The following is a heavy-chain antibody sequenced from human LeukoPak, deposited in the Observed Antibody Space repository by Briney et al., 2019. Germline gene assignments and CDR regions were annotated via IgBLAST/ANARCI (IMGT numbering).Heavy chain of an antibody. V-gene: IGHV4-39*07. D-gene: IGHD4-17*01. J-gene: IGHJ4*02. CDR3: ARDLAVTTSG. CDR2: IYYSGST. CDR1: GGSISSSSYY. Sequence: SETLSLTCTVSGGSISSSSYYWGWIRQPPGKGLEWIGSIYYSGSTYYNPSLKSRVTISVDTSKNQFSLRLSSVTAADTAVYYCARDLAVTTSGWGQGTLVTVSS.